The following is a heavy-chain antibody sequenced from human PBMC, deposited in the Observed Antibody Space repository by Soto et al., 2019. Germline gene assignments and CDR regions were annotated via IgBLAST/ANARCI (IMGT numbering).Heavy chain of an antibody. CDR3: ARLAPGSIAVAGFYYYYYGMDV. J-gene: IGHJ6*02. CDR1: GGSISSSSYY. CDR2: IYYSGST. Sequence: SETLSLTCTVSGGSISSSSYYWGWIRQPPGKGLEWIVIIYYSGSTYYNPSLKSRVTISVDTSKNQFSLKLSSVTAADTAVYYCARLAPGSIAVAGFYYYYYGMDVWGQGTTVTVSS. D-gene: IGHD6-19*01. V-gene: IGHV4-39*01.